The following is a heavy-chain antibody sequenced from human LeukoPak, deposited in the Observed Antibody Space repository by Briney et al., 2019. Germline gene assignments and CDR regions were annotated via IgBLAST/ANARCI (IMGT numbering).Heavy chain of an antibody. Sequence: ASVKVSCKASGYTFTGYYMHWVRQAPGQGLEWMGRINPNSGGTNYAQKFQGRVTMTRDTSISTAYMELSRLRSDDTAVYYCARTPSYYDLDYYYYMDVWGRGTTVTVSS. V-gene: IGHV1-2*06. CDR3: ARTPSYYDLDYYYYMDV. J-gene: IGHJ6*03. D-gene: IGHD3-3*01. CDR1: GYTFTGYY. CDR2: INPNSGGT.